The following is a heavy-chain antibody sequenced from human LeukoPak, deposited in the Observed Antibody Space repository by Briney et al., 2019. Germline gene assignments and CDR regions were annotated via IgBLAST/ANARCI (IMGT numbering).Heavy chain of an antibody. D-gene: IGHD2-21*02. CDR2: INPNSGGT. CDR3: ARDSGGDYWFDP. J-gene: IGHJ5*02. V-gene: IGHV1-2*02. CDR1: GYTFTGYY. Sequence: EASVKVSCKASGYTFTGYYMHWVRQAPGQGLEWMGWINPNSGGTNYAQKFQGRVTMTRDTSISTAYMELSRLRSDDTAVYYCARDSGGDYWFDPWGQGTLVTVSS.